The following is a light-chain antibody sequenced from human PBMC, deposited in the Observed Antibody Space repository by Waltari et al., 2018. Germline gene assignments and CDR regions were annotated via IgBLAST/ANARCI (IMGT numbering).Light chain of an antibody. V-gene: IGLV2-14*01. CDR3: SSYTSSSTSDVV. J-gene: IGLJ2*01. Sequence: QSALTSPASVAGSPGQSITISCTDTSSAVGGYNYVYWYQQHPGKDPKLMIYDVSKRPSGVSNRFSASKSGNTASLTISGLQAEDEDDYYCSSYTSSSTSDVVFGGGTKLTVL. CDR2: DVS. CDR1: SSAVGGYNY.